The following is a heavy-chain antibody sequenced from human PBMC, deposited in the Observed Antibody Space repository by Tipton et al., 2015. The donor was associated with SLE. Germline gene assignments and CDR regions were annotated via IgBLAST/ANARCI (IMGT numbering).Heavy chain of an antibody. Sequence: TLSLTCTVSGGSISGGGYYWSWIRQPPGKGLEWIGIVYYSGITYYNPSLQSRISMSVDTSKNQFSLKLNSVTAADSAVFFCARQTATGPYNYYFDAMDVWGQGTTVAVSS. J-gene: IGHJ6*02. D-gene: IGHD1-1*01. CDR1: GGSISGGGYY. V-gene: IGHV4-39*07. CDR3: ARQTATGPYNYYFDAMDV. CDR2: VYYSGIT.